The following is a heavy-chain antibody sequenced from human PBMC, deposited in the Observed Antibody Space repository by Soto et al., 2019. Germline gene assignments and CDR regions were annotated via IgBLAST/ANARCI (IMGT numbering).Heavy chain of an antibody. Sequence: ASETLSLTCAVYGGSFSGYYWSWIRQPPGKGLEWIGEINHSGSTNYNPSLKSRVTISVDTSKNQFSLKLSSVTAADTAVYYCARGRIVVVTATPLFYYWGQGTLVTVSS. CDR3: ARGRIVVVTATPLFYY. D-gene: IGHD2-21*02. CDR1: GGSFSGYY. V-gene: IGHV4-34*01. CDR2: INHSGST. J-gene: IGHJ4*02.